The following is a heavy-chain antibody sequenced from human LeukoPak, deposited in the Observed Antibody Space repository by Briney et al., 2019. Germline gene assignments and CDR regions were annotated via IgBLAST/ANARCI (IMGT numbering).Heavy chain of an antibody. CDR3: ARGGYCSSTSCYVQPAFDY. V-gene: IGHV3-33*01. CDR1: GFTFSSYG. D-gene: IGHD2-2*01. J-gene: IGHJ4*02. Sequence: GGSLRLSCAASGFTFSSYGMHWVRQAPGKGLEWVAVIWYDGSNKYYADSVKGRFTISRDNSKNTLYLQMNSLRAEDTAVYYYARGGYCSSTSCYVQPAFDYWGQGTLVTVFS. CDR2: IWYDGSNK.